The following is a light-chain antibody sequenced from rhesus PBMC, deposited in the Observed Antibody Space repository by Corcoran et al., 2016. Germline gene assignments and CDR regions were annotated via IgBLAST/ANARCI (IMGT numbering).Light chain of an antibody. CDR1: ESVYTY. CDR2: KAS. V-gene: IGKV1-74*01. Sequence: DIQMTQSPSSLSASVGDRVTITCRASESVYTYLNWYQPKPGKAANLLIYKASTLQSGVPSRFSGSGAWTEYTLTISSLQSEEVATYYCQQNYGDTFSFGPGTKLDIK. J-gene: IGKJ3*01. CDR3: QQNYGDTFS.